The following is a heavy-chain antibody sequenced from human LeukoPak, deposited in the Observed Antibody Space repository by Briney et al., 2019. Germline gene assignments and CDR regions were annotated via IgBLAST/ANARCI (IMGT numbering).Heavy chain of an antibody. CDR3: ARDGRSSGWYTDAFDI. Sequence: ASVKVSCKASGYTFTSYYMHWVRQAPGQGLEWMGIINPSGGSTSYAQKFQGRVTMTRDTSTSTVYMELSSLRSEDTAVYCCARDGRSSGWYTDAFDIWGQGTMVTVSS. CDR2: INPSGGST. CDR1: GYTFTSYY. J-gene: IGHJ3*02. D-gene: IGHD6-19*01. V-gene: IGHV1-46*01.